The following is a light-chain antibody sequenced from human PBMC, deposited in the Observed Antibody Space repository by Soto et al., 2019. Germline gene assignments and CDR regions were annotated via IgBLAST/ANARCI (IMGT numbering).Light chain of an antibody. CDR1: QSVSSN. Sequence: EIVMTQSPATLSVSPGERATLSCRASQSVSSNLAWYQQKPGQAPRLLIYRASTMATGIPARFSVSGSGTAFTLTISSLQSEDFAVYYCQQYNNWPRTFGQGTKVDIK. CDR3: QQYNNWPRT. CDR2: RAS. J-gene: IGKJ1*01. V-gene: IGKV3-15*01.